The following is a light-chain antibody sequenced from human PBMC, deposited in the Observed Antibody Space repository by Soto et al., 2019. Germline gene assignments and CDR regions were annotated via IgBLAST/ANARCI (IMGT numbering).Light chain of an antibody. CDR2: VNSDGSH. CDR1: SGHRNYA. J-gene: IGLJ2*01. V-gene: IGLV4-69*01. CDR3: QSWGAATLV. Sequence: QLVLTQSPSASASLGASVNLTFTLSSGHRNYAVAWHQQQPEKGPRFLMKVNSDGSHTKGGGVSDRFSGTSSGAERYLTISSLQSEDEADYYCQSWGAATLVFGGGTKLTVL.